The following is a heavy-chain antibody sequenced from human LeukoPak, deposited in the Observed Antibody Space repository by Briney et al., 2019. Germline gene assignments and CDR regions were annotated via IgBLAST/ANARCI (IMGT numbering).Heavy chain of an antibody. J-gene: IGHJ3*02. CDR3: ARVRPGQWLLRDAFDI. CDR2: IRYDGSNK. CDR1: GFTFSDYS. V-gene: IGHV3-30*02. Sequence: GGSLRLSCAASGFTFSDYSMNWVRQAPGKGLEWVAFIRYDGSNKYYADSVKGRFTISRDNAKNSLHLQMNSLRAEDTALYYCARVRPGQWLLRDAFDIWGQGTMVTVSS. D-gene: IGHD6-19*01.